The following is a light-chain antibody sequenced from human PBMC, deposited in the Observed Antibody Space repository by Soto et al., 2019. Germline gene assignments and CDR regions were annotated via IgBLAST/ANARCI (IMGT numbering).Light chain of an antibody. Sequence: QSVLTQPASVSGSPGQSITITCSGTTDDVGSTDSVSWYQHHPGEAPRLVIYEVKNRPSGVPGRFSGSKSVNTASLSISGLQPEDEADYYCRTYTTTGSSIFGSGTKLTV. CDR3: RTYTTTGSSI. CDR2: EVK. CDR1: TDDVGSTDS. J-gene: IGLJ1*01. V-gene: IGLV2-14*01.